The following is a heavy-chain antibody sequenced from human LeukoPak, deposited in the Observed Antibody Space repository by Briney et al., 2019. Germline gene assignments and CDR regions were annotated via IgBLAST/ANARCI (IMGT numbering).Heavy chain of an antibody. J-gene: IGHJ4*02. V-gene: IGHV4-59*01. D-gene: IGHD6-6*01. CDR2: IYYSGSS. Sequence: SETLSLTCTVSGGSISSYYWNWVRQPPGKGLDWIGYIYYSGSSDYNPSLKSRVTISVDSSKNQFSLKVNSVTAADTAVYFCARLSRGSSAGFDYWGQGILVTVSS. CDR3: ARLSRGSSAGFDY. CDR1: GGSISSYY.